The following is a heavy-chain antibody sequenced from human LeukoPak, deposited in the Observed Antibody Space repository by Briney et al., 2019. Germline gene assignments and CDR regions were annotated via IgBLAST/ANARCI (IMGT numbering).Heavy chain of an antibody. J-gene: IGHJ6*03. D-gene: IGHD3-10*01. CDR2: ISFDGSDK. CDR3: AKDQYYYGSGSYWDYYYMDV. V-gene: IGHV3-30*18. CDR1: GFTFNNYG. Sequence: GGSLRLSCAGSGFTFNNYGIHWVRQAPGKGLEWVAVISFDGSDKYYADSVKGRFTISRDHSKNTLYLQMNSLRTEDTAVYYCAKDQYYYGSGSYWDYYYMDVWGKGTTVTISS.